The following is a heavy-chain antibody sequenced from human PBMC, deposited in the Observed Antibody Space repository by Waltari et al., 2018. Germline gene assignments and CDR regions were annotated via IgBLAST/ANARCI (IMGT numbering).Heavy chain of an antibody. CDR2: ISSSSSTI. V-gene: IGHV3-48*04. D-gene: IGHD1-1*01. CDR1: GFTFSSYS. Sequence: EVQLVESGGGLVQPGGSLRLSCAASGFTFSSYSMNWVRQAPGKGLEWVSYISSSSSTIYYADSVKGRFTISRDNAKNSLYPQMNSLRAEDTAVYYCARGTTVAYDYWGQGTLVTVSS. CDR3: ARGTTVAYDY. J-gene: IGHJ4*02.